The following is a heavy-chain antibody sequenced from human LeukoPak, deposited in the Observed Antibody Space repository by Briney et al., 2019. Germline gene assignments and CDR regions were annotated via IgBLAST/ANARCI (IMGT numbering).Heavy chain of an antibody. D-gene: IGHD6-13*01. J-gene: IGHJ4*02. CDR2: ISGSGTTT. Sequence: PGGSLRLSCAASGFTFSSYWMSWVRQAPGKGLEWVSGISGSGTTTNFAESVRNRLTISRDNSKNTLSLQMNSLRDEDTAVYYCARGRVAAAGPWYYFDYWGQGTLVTVS. CDR1: GFTFSSYW. CDR3: ARGRVAAAGPWYYFDY. V-gene: IGHV3-23*01.